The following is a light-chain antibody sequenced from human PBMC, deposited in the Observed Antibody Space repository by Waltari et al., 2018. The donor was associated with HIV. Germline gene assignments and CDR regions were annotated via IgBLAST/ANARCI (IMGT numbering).Light chain of an antibody. V-gene: IGLV2-11*01. J-gene: IGLJ2*01. CDR3: YSYAGSLL. Sequence: QSALTQPRSVSGSPGQSVTISWTGSSSDVGGYNYVSWYQQHPTKAPKLIIYDVSERPSGVPDRFSGSKSGNRASLTISGLQAEDEADYYCYSYAGSLLFGGGTKLTVL. CDR1: SSDVGGYNY. CDR2: DVS.